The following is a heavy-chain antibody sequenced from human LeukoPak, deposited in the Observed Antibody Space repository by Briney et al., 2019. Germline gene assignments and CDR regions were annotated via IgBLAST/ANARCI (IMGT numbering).Heavy chain of an antibody. CDR1: GYSFTSYW. D-gene: IGHD5-24*01. Sequence: GESLKISCKGSGYSFTSYWIGWVRQMPGKGLEWMGIIYPGDSDTRYSPSFQGQVTISADKSISTAYLQWSSLKASDTAMYYCARLDVEMATIRGFDYWGQGTLVTVSS. CDR2: IYPGDSDT. J-gene: IGHJ4*02. CDR3: ARLDVEMATIRGFDY. V-gene: IGHV5-51*01.